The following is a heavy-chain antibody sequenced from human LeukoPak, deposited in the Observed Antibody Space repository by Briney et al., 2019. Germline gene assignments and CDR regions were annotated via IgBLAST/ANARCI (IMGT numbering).Heavy chain of an antibody. CDR1: GGTFSSYA. J-gene: IGHJ4*02. Sequence: SVKVSCKASGGTFSSYAISWVRQAPGQGLEWMGRIIPILGIANYAQKFQGRVTITADKSTSTAYMELSSLRSEDTAVYYCARDGSDIAAAGRPDYWGQGTLVTVSS. D-gene: IGHD6-13*01. V-gene: IGHV1-69*04. CDR2: IIPILGIA. CDR3: ARDGSDIAAAGRPDY.